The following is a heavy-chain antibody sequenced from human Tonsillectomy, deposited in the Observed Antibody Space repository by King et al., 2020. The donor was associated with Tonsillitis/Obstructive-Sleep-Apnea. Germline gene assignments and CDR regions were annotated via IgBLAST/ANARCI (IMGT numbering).Heavy chain of an antibody. CDR3: AKDGQYYESTLAEYFQH. CDR2: ISGSGGST. D-gene: IGHD3-22*01. J-gene: IGHJ1*01. Sequence: EVQLVESGGGLVQPGGSLRLSCAASGFTFTTYAMSWVRQAPGKGLEWVSGISGSGGSTYYADSVKGRFTISRDNSKNTLYLQMNSLRAEDTAVYYCAKDGQYYESTLAEYFQHWGQGTMVTVSS. V-gene: IGHV3-23*04. CDR1: GFTFTTYA.